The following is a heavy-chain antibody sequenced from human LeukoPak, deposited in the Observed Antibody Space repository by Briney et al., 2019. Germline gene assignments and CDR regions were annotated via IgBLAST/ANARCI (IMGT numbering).Heavy chain of an antibody. D-gene: IGHD2-2*01. Sequence: PSETLSLTCAVYGGSFSGYYWSWIRQPPGKGLEWIGEINHSGSTNYNPSLKSRVTISVDTSKNQFSLKLSSVTAADTAVYYCATYLGYCSSTSCYAGFDYWGQGTLVTVSS. CDR2: INHSGST. CDR3: ATYLGYCSSTSCYAGFDY. CDR1: GGSFSGYY. J-gene: IGHJ4*02. V-gene: IGHV4-34*01.